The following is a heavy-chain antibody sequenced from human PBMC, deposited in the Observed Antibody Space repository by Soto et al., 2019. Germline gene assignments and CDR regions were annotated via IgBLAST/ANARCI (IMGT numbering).Heavy chain of an antibody. Sequence: PGGSLRLSCAASGLTFGSYWMSWVRQAPGKGLEWVANIKQEGSEKYYLDSVKGRFTISRDDGHNSLFLQMDSLRAEDTALYYCARDTTRLEHWGQGTLVTVSS. D-gene: IGHD1-1*01. CDR2: IKQEGSEK. V-gene: IGHV3-7*03. CDR1: GLTFGSYW. CDR3: ARDTTRLEH. J-gene: IGHJ4*02.